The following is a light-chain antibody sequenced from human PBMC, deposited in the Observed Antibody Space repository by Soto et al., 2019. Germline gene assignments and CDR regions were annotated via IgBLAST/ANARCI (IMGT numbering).Light chain of an antibody. CDR1: QSIRRW. CDR2: DAS. J-gene: IGKJ1*01. V-gene: IGKV1-5*01. CDR3: QQYASNSPWT. Sequence: DIQMTQSPSTLSASVGDRVTITCRASQSIRRWLAWYQQKPGKAPNLLIYDASSLQSGVPSRVSGSGSGTEFTLTISGLQPNDSATFYCQQYASNSPWTFGQGNKVEIK.